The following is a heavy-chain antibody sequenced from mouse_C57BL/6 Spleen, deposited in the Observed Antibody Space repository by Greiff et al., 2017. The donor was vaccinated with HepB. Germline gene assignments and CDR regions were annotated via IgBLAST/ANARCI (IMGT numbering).Heavy chain of an antibody. V-gene: IGHV1-15*01. D-gene: IGHD1-1*01. CDR1: GYTFTDYE. J-gene: IGHJ2*01. CDR2: IDPETGGT. Sequence: VQLQESGAELVRPGASVTLSCKASGYTFTDYEMHWVKQTPVHGLEWIGAIDPETGGTAYNQKFKGKAILTADKSSSTAYMELRSLTSEDSAVYYCTRSGFITTVVATGDYWGQGTTLTVSS. CDR3: TRSGFITTVVATGDY.